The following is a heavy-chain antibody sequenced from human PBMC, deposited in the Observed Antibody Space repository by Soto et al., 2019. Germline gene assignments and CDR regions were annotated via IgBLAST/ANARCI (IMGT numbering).Heavy chain of an antibody. CDR1: GCTFSSYG. D-gene: IGHD1-26*01. Sequence: QVQLVESGGGVVQPGRSLRLSCAASGCTFSSYGMHWVRQAPGKGLEWVAVISYDGSNKYYADSLKGRFTISKDNSKNTLYLQMNSLRAEDTAVYYCAKDRPSGSRPYYYGMDVWGQGTTATVSS. CDR3: AKDRPSGSRPYYYGMDV. CDR2: ISYDGSNK. V-gene: IGHV3-30*18. J-gene: IGHJ6*02.